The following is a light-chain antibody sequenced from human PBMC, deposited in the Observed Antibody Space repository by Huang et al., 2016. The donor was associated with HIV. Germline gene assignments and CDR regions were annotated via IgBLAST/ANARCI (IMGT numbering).Light chain of an antibody. CDR1: QSVKG. V-gene: IGKV3-15*01. CDR3: RQYDDWPPWS. J-gene: IGKJ1*01. Sequence: EIVMTQSPPTLSASPGGRATLSCRASQSVKGLAWYQQRPGQAPKLLVYDGSSSATGTPARFSGSGSGTDFTLTINTLQSEDVALYYCRQYDDWPPWSCGQGTRVDMK. CDR2: DGS.